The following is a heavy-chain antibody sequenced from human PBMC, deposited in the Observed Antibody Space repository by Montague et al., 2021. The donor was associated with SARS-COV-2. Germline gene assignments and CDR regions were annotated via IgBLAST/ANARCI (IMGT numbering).Heavy chain of an antibody. D-gene: IGHD3/OR15-3a*01. CDR3: VRADRRDCDSPHRYCYKGMDL. CDR1: GDSISTSY. V-gene: IGHV4-59*01. J-gene: IGHJ6*02. Sequence: SETLSLTCTVSGDSISTSYWAWIRQPPGKGLEWMGYGYYSGRSSSNSSLKSRGTISVYTSKNQVSLNLRSVTAADTAVYFCVRADRRDCDSPHRYCYKGMDLWGQGTTVTVSS. CDR2: GYYSGRS.